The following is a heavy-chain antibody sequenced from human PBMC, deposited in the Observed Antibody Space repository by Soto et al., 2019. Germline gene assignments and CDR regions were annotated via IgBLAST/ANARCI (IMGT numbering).Heavy chain of an antibody. CDR2: LYYSGST. J-gene: IGHJ4*02. V-gene: IGHV4-39*02. CDR3: ARLRAGHPYYDL. Sequence: SETLSLTCTVAGASLRSRSYYWGGIRQPPGKGLEWIGSLYYSGSTYYSPSLKSRATISVDTSKSHFSLQLTSVTAADTAVYYCARLRAGHPYYDLWGPGTLVTVSS. CDR1: GASLRSRSYY.